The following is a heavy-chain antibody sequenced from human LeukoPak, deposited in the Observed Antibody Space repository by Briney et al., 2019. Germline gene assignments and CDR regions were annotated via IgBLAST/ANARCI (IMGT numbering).Heavy chain of an antibody. CDR1: GFTFSNYE. J-gene: IGHJ4*02. CDR2: ISSSGSDI. D-gene: IGHD6-13*01. Sequence: PGGSLRLSCAASGFTFSNYEMHWVRQAPGKGLEWVSYISSSGSDIYYADSVKGRFTISRDNSKNTLYLQMNTLGADDTAVYYCAKDHGSSDWYYFDYWGQGTLVTVSS. V-gene: IGHV3-48*03. CDR3: AKDHGSSDWYYFDY.